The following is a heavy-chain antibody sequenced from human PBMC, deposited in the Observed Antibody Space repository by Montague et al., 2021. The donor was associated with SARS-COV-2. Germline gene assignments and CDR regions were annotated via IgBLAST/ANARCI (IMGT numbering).Heavy chain of an antibody. J-gene: IGHJ5*02. CDR2: IYNSGTT. CDR3: ARHRNYGDHSLDNWFHP. Sequence: ETLSLTCTVSGGSTSCPNCYWGWIRQAPGKGLDWIGTIYNSGTTXYNPSLKSRLTISIDTSKNQFSLKLTSVTAADTAVYYCARHRNYGDHSLDNWFHPWGQGTLVTVSS. D-gene: IGHD4-17*01. V-gene: IGHV4-39*01. CDR1: GGSTSCPNCY.